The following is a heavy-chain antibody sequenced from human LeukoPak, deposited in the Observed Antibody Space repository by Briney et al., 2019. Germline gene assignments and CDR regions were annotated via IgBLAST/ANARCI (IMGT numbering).Heavy chain of an antibody. Sequence: GGSLRLSCAASGFTFSSYSMNWVRQAPGKGLEWVSYISSSSSTIYYADSVKGRFTNSRDNAKNSLYLQMNSLRAEDTAVYYCARVIGEFDYWGQGTLVTVSS. D-gene: IGHD3-10*01. J-gene: IGHJ4*02. CDR2: ISSSSSTI. V-gene: IGHV3-48*01. CDR3: ARVIGEFDY. CDR1: GFTFSSYS.